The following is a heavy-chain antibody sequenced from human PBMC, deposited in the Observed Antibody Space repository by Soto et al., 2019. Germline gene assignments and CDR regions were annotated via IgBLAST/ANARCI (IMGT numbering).Heavy chain of an antibody. CDR1: GYTFTSYA. Sequence: ASVKVSCKASGYTFTSYAMHWVRQAPGQRLEWMGWINAGNGNTKYSQKFQGRVTITRDTSASTAYMELSSLRSEDTAVYYCATEYQLRTTGAFDIWGQGTMVTVSS. V-gene: IGHV1-3*01. J-gene: IGHJ3*02. CDR2: INAGNGNT. CDR3: ATEYQLRTTGAFDI. D-gene: IGHD2-2*01.